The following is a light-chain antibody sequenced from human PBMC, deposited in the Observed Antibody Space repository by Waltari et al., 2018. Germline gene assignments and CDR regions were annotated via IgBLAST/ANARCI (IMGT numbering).Light chain of an antibody. Sequence: SYVVTQPPSVSVAPGQPARITCAGEKIGPHSVHWYQQKPGQAPVLVMYDDTDRPSGIPERFSGSSSGNTATLTIRRVEAGDEADYYSQVWDSTSDPLFGVGTKLTVL. CDR1: KIGPHS. V-gene: IGLV3-21*02. CDR2: DDT. CDR3: QVWDSTSDPL. J-gene: IGLJ2*01.